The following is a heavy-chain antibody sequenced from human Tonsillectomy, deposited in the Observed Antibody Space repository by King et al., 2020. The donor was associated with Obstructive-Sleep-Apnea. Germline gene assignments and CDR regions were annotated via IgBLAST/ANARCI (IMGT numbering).Heavy chain of an antibody. V-gene: IGHV5-51*01. CDR2: IYPGDSXT. J-gene: IGHJ3*02. CDR3: ASQGGYYDSSGYQVFAFDI. CDR1: GXSFTSYW. D-gene: IGHD3-22*01. Sequence: DVQLVESGAEVKKPGESLKISCTGFGXSFTSYWIGWVRQMPGKGLEWMGMIYPGDSXTRYSPXFERQVTISADKSISTAYRQWSRLQASDTAMYYCASQGGYYDSSGYQVFAFDIWGQGAMVTVS.